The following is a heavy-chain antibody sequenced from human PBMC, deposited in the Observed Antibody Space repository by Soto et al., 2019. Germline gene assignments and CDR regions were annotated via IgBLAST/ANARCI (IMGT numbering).Heavy chain of an antibody. Sequence: GESLKISCAASGFTFSSYGMHWVRQAPGKGLEWVAVISYDGSNKYYADSVKGRFTISRDNSKNTLYLQMNSLRAEDTAVYYCAKDRSSSWSLPPYYYYYMDVWGKGTTVTVSS. CDR2: ISYDGSNK. J-gene: IGHJ6*03. D-gene: IGHD6-13*01. CDR1: GFTFSSYG. V-gene: IGHV3-30*18. CDR3: AKDRSSSWSLPPYYYYYMDV.